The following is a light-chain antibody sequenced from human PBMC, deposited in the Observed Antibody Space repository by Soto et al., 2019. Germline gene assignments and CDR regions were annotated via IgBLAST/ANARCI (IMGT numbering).Light chain of an antibody. CDR3: QHYGSTPYP. CDR1: QSGSSNY. J-gene: IGKJ2*01. V-gene: IGKV3-20*01. Sequence: EIVLTQSPGTLSLSPGERATLSCRASQSGSSNYLAWYQQKPGQAPRLLIYGTSNRATGIPDRFSGSASGTESTLTISRLEPEDFAVYYCQHYGSTPYPFGQGTKVEIK. CDR2: GTS.